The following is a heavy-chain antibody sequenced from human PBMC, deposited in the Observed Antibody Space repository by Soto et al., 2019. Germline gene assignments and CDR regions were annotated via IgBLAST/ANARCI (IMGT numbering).Heavy chain of an antibody. CDR2: IVVGSGNT. CDR1: GFTFTSSA. D-gene: IGHD6-25*01. J-gene: IGHJ4*02. Sequence: GSSVKVSCKASGFTFTSSAVQWVRQSRGQRLEWIGWIVVGSGNTNYAQKFQERVTITRDMSTSTAYMELSSLRSEDTAVYYCAADGIDVATGGEYWGQGTLVTVSS. CDR3: AADGIDVATGGEY. V-gene: IGHV1-58*01.